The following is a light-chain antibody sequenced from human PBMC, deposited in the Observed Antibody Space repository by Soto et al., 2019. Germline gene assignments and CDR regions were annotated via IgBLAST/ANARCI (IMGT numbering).Light chain of an antibody. Sequence: DFQMTQSPSSLSASVGDRVTNTCRATQAIKNFLNWYQQKPGRAPKLLISDASTLQRGVPSRFSGSGSGTHFTFVISSLQPEDVGTYYCKQSDNLPLTFGQGTRLDIK. V-gene: IGKV1-33*01. J-gene: IGKJ5*01. CDR1: QAIKNF. CDR3: KQSDNLPLT. CDR2: DAS.